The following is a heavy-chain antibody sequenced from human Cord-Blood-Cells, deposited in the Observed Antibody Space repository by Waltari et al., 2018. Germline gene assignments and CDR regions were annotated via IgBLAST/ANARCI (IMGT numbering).Heavy chain of an antibody. Sequence: EVQLAESGGGLLQPGRSLRLSCAASGLTFADYALHWVRQAPGKGLECVSGISWNSGSIGYADSVKGRFTISRDNAKNSLYLQMNSLRAEDTALYYCAKLGTGYWGQGTLVTVSS. J-gene: IGHJ4*02. D-gene: IGHD7-27*01. CDR2: ISWNSGSI. V-gene: IGHV3-9*01. CDR1: GLTFADYA. CDR3: AKLGTGY.